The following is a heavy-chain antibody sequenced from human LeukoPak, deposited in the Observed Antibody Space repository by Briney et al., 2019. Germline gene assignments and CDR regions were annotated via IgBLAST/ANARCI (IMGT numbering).Heavy chain of an antibody. J-gene: IGHJ4*02. D-gene: IGHD5-18*01. Sequence: SETLSLTCTVSGGSISSSSYYWGWIRQPPGKGLEWIGSIYYSGSTYHNPSLKSRVTISVDTSKNQFSLKLSSVTAADTAVYYCAGVDEDTAMVDYWGQGTLVTVSS. CDR1: GGSISSSSYY. CDR3: AGVDEDTAMVDY. V-gene: IGHV4-39*01. CDR2: IYYSGST.